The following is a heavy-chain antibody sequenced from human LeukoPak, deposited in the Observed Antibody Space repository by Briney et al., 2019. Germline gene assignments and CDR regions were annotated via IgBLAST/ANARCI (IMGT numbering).Heavy chain of an antibody. D-gene: IGHD3-9*01. CDR2: IIPIFGTA. CDR3: ARVFYDILTGYYNWFDP. Sequence: SVKVSCKASGGTFSSYAISWVRQAPGQGLEWMGGIIPIFGTANYAQKFQGSVTITADESTSTAYMELSSLRSEDTAVYYCARVFYDILTGYYNWFDPWGQGTLVTVSS. V-gene: IGHV1-69*01. J-gene: IGHJ5*02. CDR1: GGTFSSYA.